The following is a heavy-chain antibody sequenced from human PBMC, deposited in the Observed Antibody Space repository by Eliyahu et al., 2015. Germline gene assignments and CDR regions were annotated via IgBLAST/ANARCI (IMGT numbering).Heavy chain of an antibody. D-gene: IGHD6-19*01. CDR2: SVPVFGTA. J-gene: IGHJ5*02. CDR3: ALEGGSSGPRWFDP. Sequence: QVQLVQSGAEVKXPGSSVKVSCXXXGGXFXSHTISWVRQASGQGLEWLGGSVPVFGTAKYSQKFQGGVTITADASTNTAYLELSSLRSEDTAVYYCALEGGSSGPRWFDPWGQGTLVTVSS. V-gene: IGHV1-69*01. CDR1: GGXFXSHT.